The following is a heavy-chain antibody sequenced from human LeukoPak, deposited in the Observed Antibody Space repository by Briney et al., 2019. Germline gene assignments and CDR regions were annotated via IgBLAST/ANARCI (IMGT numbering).Heavy chain of an antibody. CDR2: IYTSGST. D-gene: IGHD3-16*01. V-gene: IGHV4-4*07. CDR1: GGSISSYY. Sequence: SETLSLTCAVSGGSISSYYWSWIRQPAGKGLEWIGRIYTSGSTNYNPSLRSRVTMSVDTSKNQFSLKLSSVTAADTAVYYCAREGRSATDGYWGQGTLVTVSS. J-gene: IGHJ4*02. CDR3: AREGRSATDGY.